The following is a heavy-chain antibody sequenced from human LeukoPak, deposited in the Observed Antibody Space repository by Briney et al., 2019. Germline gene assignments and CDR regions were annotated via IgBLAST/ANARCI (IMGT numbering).Heavy chain of an antibody. J-gene: IGHJ3*02. D-gene: IGHD2-2*01. Sequence: GRSLRLSCAASGFTFSSYAMHWVRQAPGKGLEWVAVISYDGSNKYYADSVKGRFTISRDNSKNTLYLQMNSLRAEDTAVYYCARECGGDSCLHLDAFDIWGQGTMVTVSS. V-gene: IGHV3-30-3*01. CDR2: ISYDGSNK. CDR3: ARECGGDSCLHLDAFDI. CDR1: GFTFSSYA.